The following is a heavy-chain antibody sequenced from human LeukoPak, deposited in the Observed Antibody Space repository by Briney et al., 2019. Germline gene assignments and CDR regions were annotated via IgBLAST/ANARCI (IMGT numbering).Heavy chain of an antibody. J-gene: IGHJ6*02. CDR2: INHNGNVN. CDR3: ARGGGLDV. D-gene: IGHD3-16*01. V-gene: IGHV3-7*03. CDR1: GFTFSSYW. Sequence: TGGSLRLSCAASGFTFSSYWMNWARQAPGKGLEWVASINHNGNVNYYVDSVKGRFTISRDNAKNSLYLQMSNLRAEDTALYFCARGGGLDVWGQGATVTVSS.